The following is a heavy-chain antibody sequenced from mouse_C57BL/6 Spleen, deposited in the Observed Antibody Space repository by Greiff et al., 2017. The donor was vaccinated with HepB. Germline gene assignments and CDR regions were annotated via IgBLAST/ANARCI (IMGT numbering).Heavy chain of an antibody. Sequence: QVQLQQPGAELVMPGASVKLSCKASGYTFTSYWMHWVKQRPGQGLEWIGEIDPSDSYTNYNQKFKGKSTLTVDKSSSTAYMQLSSLTSEDSAVYYCARGNAYYSNYYFDYWGQGTTLTVSS. CDR3: ARGNAYYSNYYFDY. CDR2: IDPSDSYT. V-gene: IGHV1-69*01. D-gene: IGHD2-5*01. J-gene: IGHJ2*01. CDR1: GYTFTSYW.